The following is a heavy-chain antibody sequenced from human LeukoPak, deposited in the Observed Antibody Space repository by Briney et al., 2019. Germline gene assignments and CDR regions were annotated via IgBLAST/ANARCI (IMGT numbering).Heavy chain of an antibody. D-gene: IGHD5-18*01. V-gene: IGHV1-2*06. CDR1: GYTFTSYY. CDR2: INPNSGGT. Sequence: ASVKVSCKASGYTFTSYYIHWVRQAPGQGLEWMGRINPNSGGTNYAQKFQGRVTMTRDTSISTAYMELSRLRSDDTAVYYCARESYGLSLNYWGQGTLVTVSS. CDR3: ARESYGLSLNY. J-gene: IGHJ4*02.